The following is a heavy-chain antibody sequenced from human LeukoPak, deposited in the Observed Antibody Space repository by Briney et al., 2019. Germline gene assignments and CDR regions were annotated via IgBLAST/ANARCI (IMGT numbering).Heavy chain of an antibody. CDR1: GGSISSSNW. Sequence: SETLSLTCAVSGGSISSSNWWSWVRQAPGKGLEWIGRIYTSGSTNYNPSLKSRVTMSVDTSKNQFSLKLSSVTAADTAVYYCARVQRGSQGGFDYWGQGTLVTVSS. D-gene: IGHD1-26*01. J-gene: IGHJ4*02. V-gene: IGHV4-4*02. CDR3: ARVQRGSQGGFDY. CDR2: IYTSGST.